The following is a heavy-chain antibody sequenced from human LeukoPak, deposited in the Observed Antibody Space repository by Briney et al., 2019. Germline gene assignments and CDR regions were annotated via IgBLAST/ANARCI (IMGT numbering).Heavy chain of an antibody. CDR1: GFTFSSFW. CDR2: ITDNAYST. CDR3: VKRATVGAPSPLFDY. D-gene: IGHD1-26*01. Sequence: GGSLRLSCAASGFTFSSFWIHWVRQAPGKGLEYISAITDNAYSTYYADSVKGRFTISRDNSKNTLYLQMSSLTPEDTAVYYCVKRATVGAPSPLFDYWGQGTLVTVSS. J-gene: IGHJ4*02. V-gene: IGHV3-64D*09.